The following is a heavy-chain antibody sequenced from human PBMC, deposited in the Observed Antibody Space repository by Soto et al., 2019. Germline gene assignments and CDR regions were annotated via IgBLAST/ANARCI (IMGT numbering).Heavy chain of an antibody. CDR2: IWYDGSNK. D-gene: IGHD5-18*01. V-gene: IGHV3-33*01. CDR3: ASPLIQLTDYYGMDV. CDR1: GFTFSSYG. Sequence: QVQLVESGGGVVQPGRSLRLSCAASGFTFSSYGMHWVRQAPGKGLEWVAVIWYDGSNKYYADSVKGLFTISRDNSKNTLYLQMNSLRAEATAVYYCASPLIQLTDYYGMDVWGQGTTVTVAS. J-gene: IGHJ6*02.